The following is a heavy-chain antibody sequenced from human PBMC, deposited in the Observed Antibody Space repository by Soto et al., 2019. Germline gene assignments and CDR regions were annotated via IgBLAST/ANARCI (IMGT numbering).Heavy chain of an antibody. V-gene: IGHV1-69*13. CDR2: IIPIFGTA. J-gene: IGHJ6*02. Sequence: ASVKVSCKASGGTFSSYAISWVRQAPGQGLEWMGGIIPIFGTANYAQKFQGRVTITADESTSTAYMELSSLRSEDTAVYYCARSSRWYGDYEDYYYCGMDVWGQGTTVTVSS. CDR1: GGTFSSYA. CDR3: ARSSRWYGDYEDYYYCGMDV. D-gene: IGHD4-17*01.